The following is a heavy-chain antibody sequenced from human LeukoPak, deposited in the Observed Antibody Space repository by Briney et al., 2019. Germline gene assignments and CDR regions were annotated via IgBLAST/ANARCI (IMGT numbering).Heavy chain of an antibody. CDR2: IYTSGST. D-gene: IGHD1-14*01. J-gene: IGHJ4*02. CDR1: GGFISSLY. V-gene: IGHV4-4*07. CDR3: ARYFSTTWAAFDY. Sequence: PSETLSLTCTVSGGFISSLYWSWIRQPAGKGLEWIGRIYTSGSTNYNPSLKSRVTMSVDTSKNQFSLKLSSVTAADTAVYYCARYFSTTWAAFDYWGQGTLVTVSS.